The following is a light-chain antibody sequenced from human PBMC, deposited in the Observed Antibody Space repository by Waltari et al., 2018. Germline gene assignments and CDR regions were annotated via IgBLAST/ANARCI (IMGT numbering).Light chain of an antibody. Sequence: EIVMTQSPATLSVSPGERATLPCRASQSVSSNLAWDQQKPGQAPRLLIYGASSRATGIPARFSGSGSGTEFTLTISSLRSEDFAVYSCQQYNNWPLWTFGQGTKVEIK. CDR3: QQYNNWPLWT. V-gene: IGKV3-15*01. CDR2: GAS. CDR1: QSVSSN. J-gene: IGKJ1*01.